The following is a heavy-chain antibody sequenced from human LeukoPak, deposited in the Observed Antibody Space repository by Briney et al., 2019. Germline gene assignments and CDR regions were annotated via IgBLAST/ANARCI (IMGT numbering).Heavy chain of an antibody. CDR3: ARGYGQSGLFY. D-gene: IGHD4-17*01. V-gene: IGHV3-20*04. Sequence: GGSLRLSCAASGFTFSDYGMSWVRQAPGKGLEWVSGITWNGGSTAYADSVRGRFTIPRDSAKNSLYMQMNSLRAEDTALYYCARGYGQSGLFYWGKGTTVTVSS. CDR1: GFTFSDYG. CDR2: ITWNGGST. J-gene: IGHJ6*04.